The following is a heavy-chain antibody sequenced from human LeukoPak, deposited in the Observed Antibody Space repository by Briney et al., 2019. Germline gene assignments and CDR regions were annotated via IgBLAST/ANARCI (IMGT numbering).Heavy chain of an antibody. CDR1: GFPFIEYS. D-gene: IGHD1-1*01. Sequence: GGSLRLSCTASGFPFIEYSMNWVRQAPGNGLEWISYIGIDSGNTKYADSVRGRFTNSADKAKNSLYLQMNSLRVEDTAVYYCARDHNYAFDNWGQGTLVSVAS. V-gene: IGHV3-48*01. CDR2: IGIDSGNT. J-gene: IGHJ4*02. CDR3: ARDHNYAFDN.